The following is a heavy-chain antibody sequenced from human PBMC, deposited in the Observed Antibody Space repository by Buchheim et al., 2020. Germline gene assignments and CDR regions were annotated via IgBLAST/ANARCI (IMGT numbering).Heavy chain of an antibody. Sequence: EVQLVESGGGLVQPGGSLRLSCAASGFTFGTYWMSWVRQAPGKGLEWVANIKQDGSEKYYVDSVKGRFTISRDNAKSSLYLQMNSLRAEDTAVYYCARGTWQQLGYFDYWGQGTL. CDR1: GFTFGTYW. V-gene: IGHV3-7*04. CDR2: IKQDGSEK. J-gene: IGHJ4*02. CDR3: ARGTWQQLGYFDY. D-gene: IGHD6-13*01.